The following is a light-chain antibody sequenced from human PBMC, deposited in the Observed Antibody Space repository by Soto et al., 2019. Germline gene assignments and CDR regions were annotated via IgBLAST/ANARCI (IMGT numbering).Light chain of an antibody. CDR3: HQYSSYSWT. CDR2: KAS. Sequence: DIQMTQSPSTLSGSVGDRVTITCRASQTISSWLAWYQQKPGKAPKLLIYKASTLKSGVPSRFSGSGSGTEFTLTISSLQPDDFATYYCHQYSSYSWTFGQGTKVDIK. CDR1: QTISSW. V-gene: IGKV1-5*03. J-gene: IGKJ1*01.